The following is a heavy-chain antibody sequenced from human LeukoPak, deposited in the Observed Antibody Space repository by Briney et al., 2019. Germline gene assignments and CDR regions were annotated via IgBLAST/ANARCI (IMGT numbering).Heavy chain of an antibody. J-gene: IGHJ6*02. V-gene: IGHV1-46*01. Sequence: ASVTVSCKASGYSFTSNYIHWVRQAPGQGLEWMGMIYPRDGSTSYAQKFQGRVTVTRDTSTSTVHMELSGLRSEDTAVYYCARSHRLNYYYYGMDVWGQGTTVTVSS. CDR3: ARSHRLNYYYYGMDV. D-gene: IGHD2-8*01. CDR2: IYPRDGST. CDR1: GYSFTSNY.